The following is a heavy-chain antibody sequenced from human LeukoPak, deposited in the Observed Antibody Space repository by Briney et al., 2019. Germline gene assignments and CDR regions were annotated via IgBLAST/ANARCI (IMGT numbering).Heavy chain of an antibody. CDR2: IYHSGST. D-gene: IGHD1-26*01. Sequence: PSETLSPTCAVSGGSISSSNRWSWVRQPPGKGLEWIGEIYHSGSTNYNPSLKSRVTISVDTSKNQFSLKLSSVTAADTAVYYCARLYSGSYWVDYWGQGTLVTVSS. V-gene: IGHV4-4*02. CDR1: GGSISSSNR. CDR3: ARLYSGSYWVDY. J-gene: IGHJ4*02.